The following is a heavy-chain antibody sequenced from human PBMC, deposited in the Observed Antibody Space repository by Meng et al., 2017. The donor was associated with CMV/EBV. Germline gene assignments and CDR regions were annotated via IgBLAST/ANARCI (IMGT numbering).Heavy chain of an antibody. V-gene: IGHV3-21*01. J-gene: IGHJ6*02. CDR1: GFTFSSYS. D-gene: IGHD3-3*01. CDR2: ISSSSSYI. CDR3: ARDGLEGPIWSGPYYYYGMDV. Sequence: GESLKISCAASGFTFSSYSMNWVRQAPGKGLEWVSSISSSSSYIYYADSVKGRFTISRGNAKNSLYLQMNSLRAEDTAVYYCARDGLEGPIWSGPYYYYGMDVWGQGTTVTVSS.